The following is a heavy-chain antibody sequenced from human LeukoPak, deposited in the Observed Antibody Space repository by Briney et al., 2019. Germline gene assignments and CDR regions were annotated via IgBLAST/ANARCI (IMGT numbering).Heavy chain of an antibody. CDR2: VFHTGST. CDR1: GGSIDTYY. CDR3: AKSNGYGLVDI. D-gene: IGHD3-10*01. Sequence: SETLSLTCTVSGGSIDTYYWNWIRQPPGKGLEWIGYVFHTGSTNYNPSLKSRVTMSVDTSKNQFSLNLNSVTAADTAVYYCAKSNGYGLVDIWGQGTMVTVSS. V-gene: IGHV4-59*12. J-gene: IGHJ3*02.